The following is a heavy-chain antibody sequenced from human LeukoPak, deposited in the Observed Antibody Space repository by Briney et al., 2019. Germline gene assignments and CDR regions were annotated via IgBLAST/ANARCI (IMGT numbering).Heavy chain of an antibody. CDR1: GYTFTDSY. CDR2: ISPNNGDT. V-gene: IGHV1-2*02. J-gene: IGHJ4*02. D-gene: IGHD3-10*01. Sequence: GASVKVSCKPSGYTFTDSYIHWVRQAPGVGLQWMGWISPNNGDTKYAEDFQDGATMTRDTSISTAYMELTGLTPDDTAVYYCVRSPIGASAYWGRGTLVTVSS. CDR3: VRSPIGASAY.